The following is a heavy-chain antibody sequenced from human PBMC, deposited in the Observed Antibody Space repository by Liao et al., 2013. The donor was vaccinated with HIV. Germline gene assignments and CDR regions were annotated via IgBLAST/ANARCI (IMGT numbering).Heavy chain of an antibody. CDR2: IYSSGST. CDR1: GGSISSYY. CDR3: ARSSSGTHVAAFDY. J-gene: IGHJ4*02. V-gene: IGHV4-4*07. Sequence: QVQLQESGPGLVKPSETLSLTCTVSGGSISSYYWSWIRQPAGKGLEWMGRIYSSGSTNYNPSLKSRVTISVDTSKNQFSLKLSSVTAADTAVYYCARSSSGTHVAAFDYWGQGTLVTVSS. D-gene: IGHD3-22*01.